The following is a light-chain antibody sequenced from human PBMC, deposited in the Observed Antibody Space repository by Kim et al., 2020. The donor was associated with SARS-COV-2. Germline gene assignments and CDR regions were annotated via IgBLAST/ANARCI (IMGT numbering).Light chain of an antibody. CDR1: SSDVGTYNR. V-gene: IGLV2-18*02. CDR3: SSYTGSSGYV. CDR2: EVN. Sequence: QSVLTQPPSVSGSPGQSVTISCTGTSSDVGTYNRVSWYQQPPGTAPKLMIYEVNNRPSGVPDRFSGSKSGNTASLTISGLQAEDEADYYCSSYTGSSGYVFGTGTKVTVL. J-gene: IGLJ1*01.